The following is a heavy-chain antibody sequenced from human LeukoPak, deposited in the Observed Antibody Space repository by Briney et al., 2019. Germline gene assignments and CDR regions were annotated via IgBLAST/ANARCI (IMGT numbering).Heavy chain of an antibody. J-gene: IGHJ3*02. D-gene: IGHD3-10*01. CDR1: GFTFSSYW. V-gene: IGHV3-74*01. CDR3: AREGVVLAPDAFDI. Sequence: GGSLRLSCAASGFTFSSYWMHWVRHAPGKGLVWVSRINSDGSSTSYADSVKGRFTISRDNAKNTLYLQMNSLRAEDTAVYYCAREGVVLAPDAFDIWRQGTMVTVSS. CDR2: INSDGSST.